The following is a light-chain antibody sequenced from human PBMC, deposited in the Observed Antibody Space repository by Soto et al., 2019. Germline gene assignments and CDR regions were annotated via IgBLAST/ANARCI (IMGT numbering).Light chain of an antibody. CDR2: GAT. CDR3: QQYNDWPPLT. J-gene: IGKJ4*01. Sequence: IVRTKSPATLPVSPGERATLSSRASRRFNSNSACLQQKPGQAPRPLVYGATTRATGIPARFSGSGSGTEFTLTISSLQSEDFAVYYCQQYNDWPPLTFGGGTKVEIK. CDR1: RRFNSN. V-gene: IGKV3-15*01.